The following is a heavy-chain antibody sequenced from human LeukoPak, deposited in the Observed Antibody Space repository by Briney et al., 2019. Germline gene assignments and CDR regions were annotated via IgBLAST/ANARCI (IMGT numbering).Heavy chain of an antibody. Sequence: PSGTLSLTCTVSGGSISRYYWRWVRETRGKGLEGMGDIYDTGIRKYNPWIGSRVTISVETSKKKFSLKLNSVTAADTAFYYCTRHDAVPVIGHGMGVWGQGTTVTVSS. CDR2: IYDTGIR. V-gene: IGHV4-59*08. D-gene: IGHD3-16*02. CDR3: TRHDAVPVIGHGMGV. CDR1: GGSISRYY. J-gene: IGHJ6*02.